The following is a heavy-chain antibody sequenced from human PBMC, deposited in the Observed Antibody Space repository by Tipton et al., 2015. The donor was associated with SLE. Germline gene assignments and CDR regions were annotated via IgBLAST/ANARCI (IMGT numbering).Heavy chain of an antibody. CDR3: ARRWELPGAFDI. J-gene: IGHJ3*02. CDR2: IYYSGST. CDR1: GGSISSSSYY. V-gene: IGHV4-39*01. Sequence: TLSLTCTVSGGSISSSSYYWGWIRQPPGKGLEWIGSIYYSGSTYYNPSLKSRVTISVDTSKNQFSLKLSSVTAADTAVYYCARRWELPGAFDIWGQGTMVTVSS. D-gene: IGHD1-26*01.